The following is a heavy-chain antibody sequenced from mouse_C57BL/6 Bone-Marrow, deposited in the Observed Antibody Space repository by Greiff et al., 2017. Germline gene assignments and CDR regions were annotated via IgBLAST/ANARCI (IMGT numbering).Heavy chain of an antibody. V-gene: IGHV1-81*01. D-gene: IGHD3-1*01. CDR1: GYTFTSYG. Sequence: QVQLQQSGAELARPGASVKLSCKASGYTFTSYGISWVKQRTGQGLEWIGEIYPRSGNTYYNEKFKGKATLTADTSSSTAYMELRSLTSEDYAVYFGARSGPYYLDYWGQGTTLTVSS. J-gene: IGHJ2*01. CDR3: ARSGPYYLDY. CDR2: IYPRSGNT.